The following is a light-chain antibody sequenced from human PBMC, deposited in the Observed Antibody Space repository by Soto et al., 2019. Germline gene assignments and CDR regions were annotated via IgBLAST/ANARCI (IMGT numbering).Light chain of an antibody. Sequence: EIVLTQSPATLSLSPGERATLSCRASQSVSSYLAWYQQKPGQAPRLLIYDASSRATGIPARFSGSGSGTDFTLTISSLDPEDFAVDYCQQRSNWPPTWTFGQGTKVEIK. CDR3: QQRSNWPPTWT. CDR1: QSVSSY. CDR2: DAS. J-gene: IGKJ1*01. V-gene: IGKV3-11*01.